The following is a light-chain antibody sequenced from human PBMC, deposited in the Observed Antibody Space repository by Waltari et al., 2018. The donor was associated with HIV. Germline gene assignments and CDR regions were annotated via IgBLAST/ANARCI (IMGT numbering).Light chain of an antibody. CDR2: DTS. CDR1: HDISNF. V-gene: IGKV1-33*01. Sequence: DIQMTQSPSSLSASVGDRVTITSQASHDISNFLNWYQQKPGKTPNLLIYDTSNLQTGVPSRFSGSGSGTDFTFTISSLQPDDIATYYCQQYDNLPFTFGQGTQLEIK. J-gene: IGKJ5*01. CDR3: QQYDNLPFT.